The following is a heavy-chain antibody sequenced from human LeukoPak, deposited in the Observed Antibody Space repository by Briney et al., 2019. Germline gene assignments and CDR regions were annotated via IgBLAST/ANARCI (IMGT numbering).Heavy chain of an antibody. Sequence: ASVKVSCKASGYTVTGHYLHWVRQAPGQGLEWMGWINPNSGVTNYAQKFQGRVAMTRDTSINTAYMELHSLTSDDTAMYYCAKDAYSGFSSSYNMDSWGQGTLVTVSS. V-gene: IGHV1-2*02. J-gene: IGHJ4*02. CDR2: INPNSGVT. CDR1: GYTVTGHY. CDR3: AKDAYSGFSSSYNMDS. D-gene: IGHD5-18*01.